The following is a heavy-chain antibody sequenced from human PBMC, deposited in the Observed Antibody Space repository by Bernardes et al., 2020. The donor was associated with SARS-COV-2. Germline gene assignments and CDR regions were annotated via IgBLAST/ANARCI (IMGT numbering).Heavy chain of an antibody. CDR1: GFTFSSYA. Sequence: GGSLRLSCAASGFTFSSYAMTWVPKPPGKGLDWVSPITGSDETTSYADSLKGRFTISRDNSKNTLYLHMNSLRAEDTAVYYCAKERRYNSAWYPIQFDYWGQGTLVTVSS. CDR2: ITGSDETT. V-gene: IGHV3-23*01. CDR3: AKERRYNSAWYPIQFDY. D-gene: IGHD6-19*01. J-gene: IGHJ4*02.